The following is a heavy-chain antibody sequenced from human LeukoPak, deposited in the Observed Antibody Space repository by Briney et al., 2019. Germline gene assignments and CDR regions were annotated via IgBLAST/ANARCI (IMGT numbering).Heavy chain of an antibody. Sequence: ASVKVSCKASGYTFTSYAMHWVRQAPGQRLEWMGWINAGNGNTKYSQKFQGRVTITRDTSASTAYMELSSLRSEDTAVYYCARSGSSGWYSPFDYWGQGTLVTVSS. D-gene: IGHD6-19*01. CDR3: ARSGSSGWYSPFDY. J-gene: IGHJ4*02. CDR2: INAGNGNT. V-gene: IGHV1-3*01. CDR1: GYTFTSYA.